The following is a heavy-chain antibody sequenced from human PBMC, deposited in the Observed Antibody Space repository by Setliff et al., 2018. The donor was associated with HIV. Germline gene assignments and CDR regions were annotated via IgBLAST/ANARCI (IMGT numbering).Heavy chain of an antibody. CDR1: GYTLTTFG. CDR3: ARGVNSGSYSSYGMDV. Sequence: ASVKVSCKASGYTLTTFGISWVRQAPGQGLEWMGWISAYNGNTNYAQKLQGRVTMTTDTSTSTAYMELRSLRSDDTAVYYCARGVNSGSYSSYGMDVWGQGTTVTVSS. D-gene: IGHD1-26*01. J-gene: IGHJ6*02. CDR2: ISAYNGNT. V-gene: IGHV1-18*01.